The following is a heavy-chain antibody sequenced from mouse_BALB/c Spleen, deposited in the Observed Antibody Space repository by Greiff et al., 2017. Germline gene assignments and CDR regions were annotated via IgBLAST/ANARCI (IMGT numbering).Heavy chain of an antibody. Sequence: EVQLQESGGGLVQPGGSRKLSCAASGFTFSSFGMHWVRQAPEKGLEWVAYISSGSSTIYYADTVKGRFTISRDNPKNTLFLQMTSLRSEDTAMYYCARDGATDYAMDYWGQGTSVTVSS. D-gene: IGHD3-1*01. J-gene: IGHJ4*01. CDR1: GFTFSSFG. CDR2: ISSGSSTI. CDR3: ARDGATDYAMDY. V-gene: IGHV5-17*02.